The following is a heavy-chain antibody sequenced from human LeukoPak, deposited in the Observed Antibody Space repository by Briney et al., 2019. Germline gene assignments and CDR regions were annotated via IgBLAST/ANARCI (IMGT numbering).Heavy chain of an antibody. CDR2: VFHSGGT. CDR1: GGSIGSSAYY. CDR3: ARSKSGSYHSPFDY. V-gene: IGHV4-39*01. Sequence: SETLSLTCSVSGGSIGSSAYYWGWIRQAPGKGLEWIGNVFHSGGTYYNPSLQSRVTISIDTSKSQFSLKMTSMTATDTALYYCARSKSGSYHSPFDYWGQGTLLIVSS. J-gene: IGHJ4*02. D-gene: IGHD1-26*01.